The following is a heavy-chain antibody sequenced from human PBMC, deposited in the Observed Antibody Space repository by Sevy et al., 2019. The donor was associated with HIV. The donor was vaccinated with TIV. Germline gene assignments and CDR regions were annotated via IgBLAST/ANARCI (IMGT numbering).Heavy chain of an antibody. V-gene: IGHV4-34*01. CDR1: GGSFSGYY. CDR3: ARAPISSSWTHYYYYYGMDV. D-gene: IGHD6-13*01. J-gene: IGHJ6*02. CDR2: INHSGST. Sequence: SETLSLTCAVYGGSFSGYYWSWIRQPPGKGLEWIGEINHSGSTNYNPSLKSRVTISVDTSKNQFSLKLSSVTAADTAVYYCARAPISSSWTHYYYYYGMDVWGQWTTVTVSS.